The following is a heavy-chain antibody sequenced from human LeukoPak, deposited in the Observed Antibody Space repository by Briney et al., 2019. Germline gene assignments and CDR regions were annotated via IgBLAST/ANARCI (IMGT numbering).Heavy chain of an antibody. J-gene: IGHJ6*03. CDR3: ARERQQLVLERAYYYNYMDV. V-gene: IGHV4-59*01. D-gene: IGHD6-13*01. CDR2: ISYSGNT. Sequence: SETLSLTCTVSGGSISSFYWSWIRQPPGKGLEWVGYISYSGNTDYNPSLKSRVTISIDTSANQFSLMVSSVTAADTAVYYCARERQQLVLERAYYYNYMDVWGKGTTVTVSS. CDR1: GGSISSFY.